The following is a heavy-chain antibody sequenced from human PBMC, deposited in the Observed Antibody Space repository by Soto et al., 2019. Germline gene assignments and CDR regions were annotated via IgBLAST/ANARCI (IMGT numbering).Heavy chain of an antibody. D-gene: IGHD2-15*01. CDR1: GDSVSSNSAA. CDR2: TYYRSKWYN. Sequence: PSQTLSLTCAISGDSVSSNSAAWNWIRQSPSRGLEWLGRTYYRSKWYNDYAVSVKSRITINPDTSKNQFSLQLNSVTPEDTAVYYCARERLGGVVVAAYNWLDPWGQGTMVTVYS. J-gene: IGHJ5*02. CDR3: ARERLGGVVVAAYNWLDP. V-gene: IGHV6-1*01.